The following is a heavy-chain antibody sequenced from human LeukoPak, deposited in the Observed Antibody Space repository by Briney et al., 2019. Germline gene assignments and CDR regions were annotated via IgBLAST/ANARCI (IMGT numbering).Heavy chain of an antibody. Sequence: GGSLRLSCAASGFTFGSYAMSWVRQAPGRGLEWVSGISDNGGGTYYGDSVKGRFTISRDNSKNMLYLQMNGLRAEDTALYYCAKERSTVGTPLFDNWGQGILVTVSS. CDR2: ISDNGGGT. V-gene: IGHV3-23*01. CDR1: GFTFGSYA. CDR3: AKERSTVGTPLFDN. D-gene: IGHD2-15*01. J-gene: IGHJ4*02.